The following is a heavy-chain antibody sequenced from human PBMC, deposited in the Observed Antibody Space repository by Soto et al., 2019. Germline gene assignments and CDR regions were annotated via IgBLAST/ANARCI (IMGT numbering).Heavy chain of an antibody. CDR3: ARDYWNADYYGSGRQGYYYYYGMDV. J-gene: IGHJ6*02. CDR1: GGSISSGDYY. CDR2: IYYSGST. D-gene: IGHD3-10*01. V-gene: IGHV4-30-4*01. Sequence: TLSLTCTVSGGSISSGDYYWSWIRQPPWKGLEWIGYIYYSGSTYYNPSLKSRVTISVDTSKNQFSLKLSSVTAADTAVYYCARDYWNADYYGSGRQGYYYYYGMDVWGQGTTVTVSS.